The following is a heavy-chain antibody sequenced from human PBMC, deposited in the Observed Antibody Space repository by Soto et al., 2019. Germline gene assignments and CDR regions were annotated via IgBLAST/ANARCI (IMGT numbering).Heavy chain of an antibody. V-gene: IGHV3-23*01. Sequence: GGSLRLSCAASGFTFSSYAMSWVRQAPGKGLEWVSAISGSGGSTYYADSVKGRFTISRDNSKNTLYLQMNSLRAEDTAVYYCAKNPCVVVPAAMGGYFDYWGQGTLVTVSS. D-gene: IGHD2-2*01. CDR3: AKNPCVVVPAAMGGYFDY. J-gene: IGHJ4*02. CDR1: GFTFSSYA. CDR2: ISGSGGST.